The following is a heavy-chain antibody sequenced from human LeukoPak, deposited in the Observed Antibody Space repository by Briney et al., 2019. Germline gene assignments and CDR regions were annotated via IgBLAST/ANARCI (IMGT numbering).Heavy chain of an antibody. V-gene: IGHV4-59*08. CDR2: IYYSGST. J-gene: IGHJ6*03. D-gene: IGHD5-18*01. CDR3: ARQDRGMVTYYSYYYMDV. Sequence: SETLSLTCTVSGGSISSYYWSWIRQPPGKGLEWIGYIYYSGSTNYNPSLKSRVTISVDTSKNQFSLKLSSVTAADTAVYYCARQDRGMVTYYSYYYMDVWGKGTTVTVSS. CDR1: GGSISSYY.